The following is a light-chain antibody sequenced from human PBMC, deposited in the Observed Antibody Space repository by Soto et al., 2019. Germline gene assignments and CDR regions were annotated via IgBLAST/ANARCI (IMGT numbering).Light chain of an antibody. J-gene: IGLJ1*01. CDR3: AAWDASLNGYV. CDR2: SYD. Sequence: QSVLTQPPSSSVTPGQRVTISCSPSSSNIGGNTVNWYQQVPGTAPKLLIYSYDQRPSGVPDRFSGSKSGTSASLAISGLQSEDEADYYCAAWDASLNGYVFGTGTKVTVL. CDR1: SSNIGGNT. V-gene: IGLV1-44*01.